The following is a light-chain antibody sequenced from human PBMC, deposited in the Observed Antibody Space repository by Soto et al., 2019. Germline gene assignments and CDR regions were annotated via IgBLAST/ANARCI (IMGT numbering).Light chain of an antibody. CDR1: QTASSY. Sequence: DIQLTQSPSSLSASVGEKVTLTCRASQTASSYLNWYQQKSGKAPKLLIFGTSILQSGVPSRFSGSGSGIDFTLTISDPQPEDFGTYFCQQSYKTPLTFGGGTKVEIK. CDR2: GTS. V-gene: IGKV1-39*01. J-gene: IGKJ4*01. CDR3: QQSYKTPLT.